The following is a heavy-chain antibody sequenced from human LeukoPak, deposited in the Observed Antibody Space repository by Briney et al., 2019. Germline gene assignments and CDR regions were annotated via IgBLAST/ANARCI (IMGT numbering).Heavy chain of an antibody. CDR2: INGSGDGT. D-gene: IGHD3-10*01. Sequence: GGSLRLSCAASGFTFSNYAMMWVRQAPGKRMEWVASINGSGDGTYYADSGRGRFTISRDNSENTLYLQLNSLRADDTAVYFCVKGFVHPTYYFDYWGEGTLVTVSS. J-gene: IGHJ4*02. CDR1: GFTFSNYA. CDR3: VKGFVHPTYYFDY. V-gene: IGHV3-23*01.